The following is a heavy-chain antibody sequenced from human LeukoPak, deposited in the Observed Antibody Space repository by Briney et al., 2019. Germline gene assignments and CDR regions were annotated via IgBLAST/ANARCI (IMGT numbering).Heavy chain of an antibody. CDR3: ARFGELLFGHDY. V-gene: IGHV3-23*01. Sequence: GWSLRLYCAASGFTFSSYAMIWVRQAPGKGLEWVSAISGSGGSTYYADSVKGRFTISRDNSKNTLYLQMNSLRAEDTAVYYCARFGELLFGHDYWGQGTLVTVSS. J-gene: IGHJ4*02. CDR1: GFTFSSYA. D-gene: IGHD3-10*01. CDR2: ISGSGGST.